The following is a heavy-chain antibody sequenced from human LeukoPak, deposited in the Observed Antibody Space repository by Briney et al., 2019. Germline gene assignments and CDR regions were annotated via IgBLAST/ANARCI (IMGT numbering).Heavy chain of an antibody. CDR2: IYTSGST. V-gene: IGHV4-61*02. Sequence: PSETLSLTCTVSGGSISSGSYYWSWIRQPAGKGLEWIGRIYTSGSTNYNPSLKSRVTISVDTSKNEFSLKLRSVTAADTAVYYCARRGSGNYVDYWGQGTLVTVSS. J-gene: IGHJ4*02. D-gene: IGHD1-26*01. CDR1: GGSISSGSYY. CDR3: ARRGSGNYVDY.